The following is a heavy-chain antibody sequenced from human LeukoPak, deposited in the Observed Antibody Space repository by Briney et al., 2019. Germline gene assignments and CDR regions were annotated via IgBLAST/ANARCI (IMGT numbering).Heavy chain of an antibody. CDR3: AKFFAPSGGASGWPWSIAY. D-gene: IGHD6-19*01. CDR2: ISNDGSSR. V-gene: IGHV3-30*18. Sequence: GGSLRLSCEASEFTFSNYGMHWVRQAPGKGLEWLAVISNDGSSRQYRDSVKGRFTVSRDNSKNTLYLQMNSLRAEDTAVFYCAKFFAPSGGASGWPWSIAYWGQGTLVTVSS. CDR1: EFTFSNYG. J-gene: IGHJ4*02.